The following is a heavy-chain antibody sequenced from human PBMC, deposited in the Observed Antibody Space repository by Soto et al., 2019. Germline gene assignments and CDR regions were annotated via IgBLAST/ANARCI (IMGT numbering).Heavy chain of an antibody. V-gene: IGHV1-18*01. Sequence: ASVKVSCKASGDTFTSYGISWVRQAPGQGLEWMGWISAYNGNTNYARKLQGRVTMTTDTSTSTAYMELRSLRSDDTAVYYCARVFEYSSSSWFDPWGQGTLVTVSS. D-gene: IGHD6-6*01. CDR1: GDTFTSYG. CDR3: ARVFEYSSSSWFDP. CDR2: ISAYNGNT. J-gene: IGHJ5*02.